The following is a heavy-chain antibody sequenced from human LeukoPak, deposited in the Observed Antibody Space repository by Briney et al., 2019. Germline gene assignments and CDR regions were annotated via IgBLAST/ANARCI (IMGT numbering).Heavy chain of an antibody. Sequence: SETLSLTCTVSVGSISSYYWSWIRQPPGKGLEWIGYIYYSGSTNYNPSLKSLVTISVDTSKKQFSLKLSSVTAADTAVYHCARSHYYYDSSGYYDFDYWGQGTLVTVSS. CDR2: IYYSGST. J-gene: IGHJ4*02. V-gene: IGHV4-59*08. CDR3: ARSHYYYDSSGYYDFDY. D-gene: IGHD3-22*01. CDR1: VGSISSYY.